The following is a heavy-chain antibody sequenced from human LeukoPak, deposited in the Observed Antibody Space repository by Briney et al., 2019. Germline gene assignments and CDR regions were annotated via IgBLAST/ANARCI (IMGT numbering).Heavy chain of an antibody. CDR1: GFTFSSYS. CDR2: ISSSSSYI. D-gene: IGHD2-15*01. V-gene: IGHV3-21*01. Sequence: PGGSLRLSCAASGFTFSSYSMNWVRQAPGKGLEWVSSISSSSSYIYYADSVKGRFTISRDNAKNSLYLQMNSLRAEDTAVYYCAGGWRGNNWFDPWGQGTLVIVSS. J-gene: IGHJ5*02. CDR3: AGGWRGNNWFDP.